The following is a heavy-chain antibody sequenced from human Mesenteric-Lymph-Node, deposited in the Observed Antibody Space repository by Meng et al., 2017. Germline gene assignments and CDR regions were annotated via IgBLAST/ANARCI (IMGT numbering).Heavy chain of an antibody. CDR3: ARLYCGGDCQPDY. D-gene: IGHD2-21*02. V-gene: IGHV3-48*04. J-gene: IGHJ4*02. CDR1: GFTFSSYG. CDR2: ISSSGSTI. Sequence: GESLKISCAASGFTFSSYGMHWVRQAPGKGLEWVSYISSSGSTIYYADSVKGRFTISRDNAKNSLYLQMNSLRAEDTAVYYCARLYCGGDCQPDYWGQGTLVTVSS.